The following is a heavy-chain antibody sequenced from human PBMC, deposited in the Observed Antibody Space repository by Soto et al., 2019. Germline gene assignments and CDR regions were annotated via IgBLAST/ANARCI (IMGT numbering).Heavy chain of an antibody. CDR2: IYYSGST. CDR3: ARDSRTYYDFWSGPRGAFDI. J-gene: IGHJ3*02. D-gene: IGHD3-3*01. Sequence: PSETLSLTCTVSGGSISSGDYSWSWIRQPPGKGLEWIGYIYYSGSTNYNPSLKSRVTISVDTSKNQFSLKLSSVTAADTAVYYCARDSRTYYDFWSGPRGAFDIWGQGTMVTVSS. CDR1: GGSISSGDYS. V-gene: IGHV4-61*08.